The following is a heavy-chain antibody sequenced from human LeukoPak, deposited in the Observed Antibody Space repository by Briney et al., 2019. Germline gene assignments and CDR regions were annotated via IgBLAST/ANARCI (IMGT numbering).Heavy chain of an antibody. CDR3: AGRRDGYIKATFNI. J-gene: IGHJ3*02. D-gene: IGHD5-24*01. CDR2: IDPYNGDT. Sequence: GASVKVSCKASGNTLNAYYMHWVRQAPGQGLEWMGWIDPYNGDTKYAEKSQGRVTMTRDTSIGTVYLELSRLTSDDTAVYYCAGRRDGYIKATFNIWGQGTMVTVSS. CDR1: GNTLNAYY. V-gene: IGHV1-2*02.